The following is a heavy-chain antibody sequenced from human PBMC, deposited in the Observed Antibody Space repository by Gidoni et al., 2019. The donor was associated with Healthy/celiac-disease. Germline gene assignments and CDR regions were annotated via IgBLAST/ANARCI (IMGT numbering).Heavy chain of an antibody. D-gene: IGHD2-21*02. CDR2: IYYSGST. CDR3: ARLYCGGDCYIDY. CDR1: SSSYY. J-gene: IGHJ4*02. Sequence: QLPLHESGPVLVKPSAPLPSSSSYYLGWIRYPPGKGLEWIGSIYYSGSTYYNPSLKSRVTISVDTSKNQFSLKLSSVTAADTAVYYCARLYCGGDCYIDYWGQGTLVTVSS. V-gene: IGHV4-39*01.